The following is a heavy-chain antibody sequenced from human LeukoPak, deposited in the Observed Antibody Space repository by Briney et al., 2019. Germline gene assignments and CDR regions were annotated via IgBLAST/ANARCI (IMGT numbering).Heavy chain of an antibody. CDR2: IYDSGST. J-gene: IGHJ5*02. Sequence: PSETLSLTCTVSGGSIRSSYYYWGWIRQPPGKGLEWIGSIYDSGSTYYNPSLKSRVTISVDTSKNQFSLKLSSVTAADTAVYYCARIPNWFDPWGQGTLVTVSS. CDR3: ARIPNWFDP. V-gene: IGHV4-39*01. CDR1: GGSIRSSYYY.